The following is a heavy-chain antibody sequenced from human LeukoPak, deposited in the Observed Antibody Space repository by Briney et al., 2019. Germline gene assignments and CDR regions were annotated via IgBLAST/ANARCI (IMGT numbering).Heavy chain of an antibody. CDR2: ISAYNGNT. V-gene: IGHV1-18*01. D-gene: IGHD3-10*01. CDR1: GYTFTSYG. Sequence: GASVKVSCKASGYTFTSYGISWVRQAPGQGLEWMGWISAYNGNTNYAQKLQGRVTMTTDTSTSTAYMELRSLRSDDTAVYYCARVRAVLLWFGEGNGNAFDIWGQGTMVTVSS. J-gene: IGHJ3*02. CDR3: ARVRAVLLWFGEGNGNAFDI.